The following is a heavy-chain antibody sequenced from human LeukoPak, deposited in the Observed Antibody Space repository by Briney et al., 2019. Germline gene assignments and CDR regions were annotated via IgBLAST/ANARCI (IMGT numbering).Heavy chain of an antibody. Sequence: PSETLSLTCTVSGGSISSGSYYWSWIRQPAGKGLEWIGRIYTSGSANYNPSLKSRVTISVDTSKNQFSLKLSSVTAADTAVYYCARDVTIRADAFDIWGQGTMVTVSS. CDR3: ARDVTIRADAFDI. V-gene: IGHV4-61*02. CDR1: GGSISSGSYY. CDR2: IYTSGSA. J-gene: IGHJ3*02. D-gene: IGHD3-3*01.